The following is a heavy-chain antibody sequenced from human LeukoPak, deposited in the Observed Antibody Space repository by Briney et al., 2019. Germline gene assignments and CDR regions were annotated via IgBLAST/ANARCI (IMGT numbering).Heavy chain of an antibody. CDR1: GFTFSGSA. CDR3: ARHGNGLDY. J-gene: IGHJ4*02. Sequence: GGSLKLSCAASGFTFSGSAMHWVRQPSEKGLEWVGHIRSKASNYATAYAASVKGRFTISRDDSKNTAYLQMSGLKTEDTAVYYCARHGNGLDYWGQGTLVTVSS. V-gene: IGHV3-73*01. D-gene: IGHD1-1*01. CDR2: IRSKASNYAT.